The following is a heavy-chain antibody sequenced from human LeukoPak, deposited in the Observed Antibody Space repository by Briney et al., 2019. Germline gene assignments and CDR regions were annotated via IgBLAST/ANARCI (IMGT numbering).Heavy chain of an antibody. CDR2: INPKSGNT. Sequence: ASVKVSCKASGYSFIDYYIHWVRQAPGQGLEWKGWINPKSGNTNYAQKFQGRVTMTRDTSITTAYMALSRLKSDDTAVYYCARDQVTDYVALWGQGTMVTVSS. J-gene: IGHJ3*01. CDR1: GYSFIDYY. D-gene: IGHD4-17*01. V-gene: IGHV1-2*02. CDR3: ARDQVTDYVAL.